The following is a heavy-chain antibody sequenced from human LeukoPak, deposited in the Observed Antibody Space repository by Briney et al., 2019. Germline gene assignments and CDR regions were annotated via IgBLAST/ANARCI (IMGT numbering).Heavy chain of an antibody. Sequence: PGGSLRLSCAASGFTFSTYAVTWVRQAPGKGLEWVSAISGSGGSTYYADSVKGRFTISRDNSKNTLYLQMNSLRAEDTAVYYCANPGGDDYWGQGTLVTVSS. J-gene: IGHJ4*02. D-gene: IGHD3-16*01. CDR3: ANPGGDDY. CDR2: ISGSGGST. CDR1: GFTFSTYA. V-gene: IGHV3-23*01.